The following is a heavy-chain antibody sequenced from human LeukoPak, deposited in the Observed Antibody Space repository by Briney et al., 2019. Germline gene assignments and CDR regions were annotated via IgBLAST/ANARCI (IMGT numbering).Heavy chain of an antibody. D-gene: IGHD2-2*02. CDR1: GFTFRNYG. J-gene: IGHJ4*02. Sequence: GGSLRLSCAASGFTFRNYGMHWVRQAPGKGLEWVAVIWYDGSNKYYPDSVKGRFTISRDNSKNTLYLQMNSLSAEDSAVYYCAKGGYCGATNCYIAYWGQGTLVTVSS. CDR3: AKGGYCGATNCYIAY. V-gene: IGHV3-33*06. CDR2: IWYDGSNK.